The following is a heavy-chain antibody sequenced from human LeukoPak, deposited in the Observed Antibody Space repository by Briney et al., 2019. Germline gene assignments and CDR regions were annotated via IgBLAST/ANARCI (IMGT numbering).Heavy chain of an antibody. J-gene: IGHJ4*02. D-gene: IGHD4-17*01. V-gene: IGHV3-74*01. Sequence: PGGSLRLSCAASGFTFSSYWMHWVRQAPGKGLVWVSRINSDGSSTSYADSVKGRFTISRDNAKNTLYLQMNSLRPEDTAVYYCARDISLDYGDYVDYWGQGTLVTVSS. CDR3: ARDISLDYGDYVDY. CDR1: GFTFSSYW. CDR2: INSDGSST.